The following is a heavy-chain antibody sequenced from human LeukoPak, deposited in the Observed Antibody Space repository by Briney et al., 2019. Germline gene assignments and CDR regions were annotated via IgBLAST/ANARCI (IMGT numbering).Heavy chain of an antibody. CDR1: GFTFGSYS. D-gene: IGHD6-19*01. CDR2: ISSSSSYI. V-gene: IGHV3-21*01. J-gene: IGHJ5*02. CDR3: ARDLKGRQWLVRPRSSWFDP. Sequence: GGSLRLSCAASGFTFGSYSMNWDRQAPGKGLEWVSSISSSSSYIYYADSVKGRFTISRDNAKNSLYLQMNSLRAEDTAVYYCARDLKGRQWLVRPRSSWFDPWGQGTLVTVSS.